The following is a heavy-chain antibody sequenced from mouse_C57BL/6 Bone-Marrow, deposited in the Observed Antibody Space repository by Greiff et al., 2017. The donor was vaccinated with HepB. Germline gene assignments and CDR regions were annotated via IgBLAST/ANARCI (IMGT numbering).Heavy chain of an antibody. CDR2: IYPGNSDT. J-gene: IGHJ1*03. D-gene: IGHD4-1*01. Sequence: VQLKQSGTVLARPGASVKMSCKTSGYTFTSYWMHWVKQRPGQGLEWIGAIYPGNSDTSYNQKFKGKAKLTAVTSASTAYMELSSLTNEDSAVYYCTRPLGRGDWYFDVWGTGTTVTVSS. CDR3: TRPLGRGDWYFDV. V-gene: IGHV1-5*01. CDR1: GYTFTSYW.